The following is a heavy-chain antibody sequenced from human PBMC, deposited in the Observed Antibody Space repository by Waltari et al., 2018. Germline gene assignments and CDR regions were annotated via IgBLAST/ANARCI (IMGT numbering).Heavy chain of an antibody. Sequence: QLQLQESGPGLVKPSETLSLTCAVSGDSLSSSLYYWGWIRQPPGKGPEWIGSIFYSGRTYYNPSLKSRITISVDTSKNQFSLKLRSVTAADTAVYYCAREGLYSTSATGAFDIWGQGTMVTISS. J-gene: IGHJ3*02. CDR2: IFYSGRT. D-gene: IGHD5-12*01. V-gene: IGHV4-39*07. CDR1: GDSLSSSLYY. CDR3: AREGLYSTSATGAFDI.